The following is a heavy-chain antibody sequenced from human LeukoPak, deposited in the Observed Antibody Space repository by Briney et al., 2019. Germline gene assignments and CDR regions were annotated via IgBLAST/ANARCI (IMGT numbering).Heavy chain of an antibody. CDR1: GFTFSSYG. CDR3: ARVNRRSGSYSLDY. V-gene: IGHV3-13*01. CDR2: IGTAGDT. J-gene: IGHJ4*02. D-gene: IGHD1-26*01. Sequence: GGSLRLSCAASGFTFSSYGMHWVRQATGKGLEWVSAIGTAGDTYYPGSVKGRFTISRENAKNSLYLQMNSLRAGDTAVYYCARVNRRSGSYSLDYWGQGTLVTVSS.